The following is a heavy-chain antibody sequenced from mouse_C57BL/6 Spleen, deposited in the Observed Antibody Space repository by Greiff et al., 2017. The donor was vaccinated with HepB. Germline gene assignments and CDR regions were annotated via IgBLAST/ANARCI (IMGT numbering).Heavy chain of an antibody. CDR1: GYAFSSYW. CDR2: IYPGDGDT. J-gene: IGHJ4*01. D-gene: IGHD3-2*02. Sequence: VKLQESGAELVKPGASVKISCKASGYAFSSYWMNWVKQRPGKGLEWIGQIYPGDGDTNYNGKFKGKATLTADKSSSTAYMQLSSLTSEDSAVYFCATRQLRLYAMDYWGQGTSVTVSS. CDR3: ATRQLRLYAMDY. V-gene: IGHV1-80*01.